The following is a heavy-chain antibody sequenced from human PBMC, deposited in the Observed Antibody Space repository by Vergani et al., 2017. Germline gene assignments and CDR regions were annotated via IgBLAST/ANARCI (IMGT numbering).Heavy chain of an antibody. V-gene: IGHV3-30*02. D-gene: IGHD2-15*01. CDR1: GFTFTNYG. CDR3: ATAGAAYCRGASCYDFFEY. Sequence: QVQLVESGGGVVQPGGSLRLSCAASGFTFTNYGMHWFRQAPGKGLEWVAFTRYDGIVEYYGDSVRCRFTISRDNSKNTLYLQMNRLRPEDTAVYYCATAGAAYCRGASCYDFFEYWGQGTLVTVAS. CDR2: TRYDGIVE. J-gene: IGHJ4*02.